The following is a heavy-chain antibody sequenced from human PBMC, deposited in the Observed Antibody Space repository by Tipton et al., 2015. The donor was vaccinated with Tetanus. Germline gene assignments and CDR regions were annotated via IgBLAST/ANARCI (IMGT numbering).Heavy chain of an antibody. CDR3: ARANNDYPKKGPFDY. CDR1: GASFSGHY. V-gene: IGHV4-59*11. Sequence: TLSLTCAVYGASFSGHYWTWIRQPPGKEPEWVGYVYHSGATNYHPSLKSRLAISADTSKNQFSLNLRSVITADTAVYYCARANNDYPKKGPFDYWGQGILVIVSS. J-gene: IGHJ4*02. D-gene: IGHD5-12*01. CDR2: VYHSGAT.